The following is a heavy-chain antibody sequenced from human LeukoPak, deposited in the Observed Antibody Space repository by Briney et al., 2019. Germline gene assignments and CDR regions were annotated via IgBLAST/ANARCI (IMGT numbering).Heavy chain of an antibody. D-gene: IGHD3-10*01. V-gene: IGHV1-46*01. CDR2: ISPSGGST. Sequence: GASVKVSCKAFGYTFTSNYMHWVRQAPGQGPEWMGVISPSGGSTTYAQKFQGRVTLTRDMSTSTDYLELSSLRSEDTAVYYCAREVYYYYGSGTGPRFGYWGQGTLVTVSS. J-gene: IGHJ4*02. CDR3: AREVYYYYGSGTGPRFGY. CDR1: GYTFTSNY.